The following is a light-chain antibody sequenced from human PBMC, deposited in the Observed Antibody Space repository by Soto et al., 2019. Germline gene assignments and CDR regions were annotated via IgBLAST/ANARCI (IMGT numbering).Light chain of an antibody. CDR3: QHYDSYPVT. V-gene: IGKV1-5*03. Sequence: DIQMTQSPVTLSASVGDRVTIACRASQSIAEWLAWYQHKPGKAPKLLIYRASHLASGVPSRFSGSGSGTEFTFTITSLQPDDFATYYCQHYDSYPVTFGQGTNIEI. J-gene: IGKJ2*01. CDR1: QSIAEW. CDR2: RAS.